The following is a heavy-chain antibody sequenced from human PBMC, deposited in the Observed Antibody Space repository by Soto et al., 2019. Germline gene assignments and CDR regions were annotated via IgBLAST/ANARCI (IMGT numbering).Heavy chain of an antibody. CDR1: GGSISSYY. CDR2: IYYSGST. V-gene: IGHV4-59*01. Sequence: SETLSLTCTVSGGSISSYYWSWIRQPPGKGLEWIGYIYYSGSTNYNPSLKSRVTISVDTSKNQFSLKLSSVTAADTAVYYCARETNSGTLFYWGQGTLVTVSS. D-gene: IGHD1-26*01. CDR3: ARETNSGTLFY. J-gene: IGHJ4*02.